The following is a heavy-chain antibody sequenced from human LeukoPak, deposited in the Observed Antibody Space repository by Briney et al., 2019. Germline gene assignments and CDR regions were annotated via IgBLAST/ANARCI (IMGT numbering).Heavy chain of an antibody. CDR2: ISYDGSNK. V-gene: IGHV3-30-3*01. D-gene: IGHD3-10*01. J-gene: IGHJ4*02. Sequence: GGSLRLSCAASGFTFSSYAMHWVRQAPGKGLEWVAVISYDGSNKYYADSVKGRFTISRDNSKNTLYLQMNSLRAEDTAVYYCGREWFGDRNEGYFDYWGQGTLVTVSS. CDR3: GREWFGDRNEGYFDY. CDR1: GFTFSSYA.